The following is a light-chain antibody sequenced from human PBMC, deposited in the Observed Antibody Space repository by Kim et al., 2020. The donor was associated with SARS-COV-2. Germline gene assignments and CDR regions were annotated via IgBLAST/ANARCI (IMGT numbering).Light chain of an antibody. CDR2: DAS. J-gene: IGKJ4*01. V-gene: IGKV3-11*01. CDR3: QQRSTWPLT. CDR1: QSVSNF. Sequence: EIVLTQSPPTLSLSPGERATLSCRANQSVSNFLAWYQQKPGQTPRLLIFDASTRATGIPARFSGSGSGTDFTLTISSLEPEDFAVYYCQQRSTWPLTFGGGTKVDIK.